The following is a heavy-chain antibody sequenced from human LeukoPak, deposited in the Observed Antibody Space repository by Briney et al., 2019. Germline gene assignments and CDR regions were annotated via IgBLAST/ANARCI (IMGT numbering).Heavy chain of an antibody. V-gene: IGHV3-21*01. D-gene: IGHD2-2*01. J-gene: IGHJ6*03. CDR2: ISSSSSYI. CDR1: GFTFSSYS. CDR3: ARVGDIVVVPASFCGMDV. Sequence: GGSLRLSCAASGFTFSSYSMNWVRQAPGKGLEWVSPISSSSSYIYYADSVKGRFTISRDNAKNSLYLHMNSLRAEDTAVYYCARVGDIVVVPASFCGMDVWGKGTTVTVSS.